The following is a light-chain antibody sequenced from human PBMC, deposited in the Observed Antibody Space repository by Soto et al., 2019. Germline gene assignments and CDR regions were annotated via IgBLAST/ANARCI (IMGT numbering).Light chain of an antibody. CDR2: GPS. CDR1: QSVNRN. V-gene: IGKV3-15*01. Sequence: IVMTQSPATLSVSPGERASLSCRASQSVNRNLAWYQQKPGQAPRLLIFGPSTRATGVPGRFSGSGSGTEFTLTISSLESEDFAVYYCQQYSIWRTFGQGTKVDI. J-gene: IGKJ1*01. CDR3: QQYSIWRT.